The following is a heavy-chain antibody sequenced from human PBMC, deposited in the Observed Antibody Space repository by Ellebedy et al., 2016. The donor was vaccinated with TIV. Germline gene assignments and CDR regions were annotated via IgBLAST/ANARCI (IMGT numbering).Heavy chain of an antibody. CDR2: INSVSNYI. J-gene: IGHJ4*02. Sequence: GGSLRLXXVASGFTFSDSTMNWVRQAPGKGLEWVSSINSVSNYIYYADSVRGRFTISRDNAKNSLFLDMDSLRVDDTATYYCAKGLGYSTSPEDYWGQGTLVTVSS. D-gene: IGHD5-12*01. CDR1: GFTFSDST. CDR3: AKGLGYSTSPEDY. V-gene: IGHV3-21*06.